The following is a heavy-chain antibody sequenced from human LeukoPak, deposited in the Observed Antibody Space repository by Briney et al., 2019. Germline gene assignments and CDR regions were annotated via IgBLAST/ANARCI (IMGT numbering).Heavy chain of an antibody. J-gene: IGHJ6*03. CDR2: IIPIFGTA. Sequence: ASVTVSCKASGGTFSSYAISWVRQAPGQGLEWMGGIIPIFGTANYAQKFQGRVTITADESTSTAYMELSSLRSEDTAVYYCARDLSPHWSSTSCYSGLMDVWGKGTTVTVSS. CDR3: ARDLSPHWSSTSCYSGLMDV. CDR1: GGTFSSYA. D-gene: IGHD2-2*02. V-gene: IGHV1-69*13.